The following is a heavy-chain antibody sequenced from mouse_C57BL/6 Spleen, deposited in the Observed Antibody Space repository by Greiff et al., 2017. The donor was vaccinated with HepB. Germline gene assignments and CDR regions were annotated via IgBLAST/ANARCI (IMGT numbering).Heavy chain of an antibody. CDR3: ARYRITTVVANYAMDY. J-gene: IGHJ4*01. CDR2: IDPNSGGT. Sequence: QVQLKQPGAELVKPGASVKLSCKASGYTFTSYWMHWVKPRPGRGLEWIGRIDPNSGGTKYNEKFKSKATLTVDKPSSTAYMQRSSLTSEDSAVYYCARYRITTVVANYAMDYWGQGTSVTGSS. D-gene: IGHD1-1*01. CDR1: GYTFTSYW. V-gene: IGHV1-72*01.